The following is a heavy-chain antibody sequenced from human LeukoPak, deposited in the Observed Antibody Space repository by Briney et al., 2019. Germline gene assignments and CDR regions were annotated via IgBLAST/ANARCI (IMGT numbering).Heavy chain of an antibody. CDR2: ISSSGSTI. CDR1: GFTFSSYE. Sequence: GGSLRLSCAASGFTFSSYEMNWVRQAPGKGLEWVSYISSSGSTIYYADSVKGRFTISRDNAKNSLYLQMNSLRAEDTAVYYCARVPEDSGSHWEEIYYYYYMDVWGKGTTVTVSS. J-gene: IGHJ6*03. D-gene: IGHD1-26*01. V-gene: IGHV3-48*03. CDR3: ARVPEDSGSHWEEIYYYYYMDV.